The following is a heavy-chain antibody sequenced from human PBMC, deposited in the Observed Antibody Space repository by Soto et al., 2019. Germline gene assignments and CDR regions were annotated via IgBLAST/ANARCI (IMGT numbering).Heavy chain of an antibody. CDR3: ARGLSRRILNYLAP. Sequence: GGSLRLSCAASGFTFSYYYMTWLRQAPGKGPECISYISFGSSFTNYADSVEGRFTISRDNAKNTLYLQMNSLRVEDTAVYYCARGLSRRILNYLAPWGQGVLVTVSS. V-gene: IGHV3-11*06. D-gene: IGHD2-15*01. CDR1: GFTFSYYY. CDR2: ISFGSSFT. J-gene: IGHJ5*02.